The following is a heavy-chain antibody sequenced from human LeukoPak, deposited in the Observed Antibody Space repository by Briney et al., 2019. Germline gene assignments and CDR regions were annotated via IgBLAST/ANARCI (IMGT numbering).Heavy chain of an antibody. CDR1: YW. CDR3: ATYAGTSSKYFQY. V-gene: IGHV5-51*01. D-gene: IGHD3-10*01. Sequence: YWSWIRQPPGKGLEWMGIINLSDSDTRYSPSFQGQVTISADKSISTAYLQWSSLKASDTAMFYCATYAGTSSKYFQYWGPGTLVTVSS. CDR2: INLSDSDT. J-gene: IGHJ1*01.